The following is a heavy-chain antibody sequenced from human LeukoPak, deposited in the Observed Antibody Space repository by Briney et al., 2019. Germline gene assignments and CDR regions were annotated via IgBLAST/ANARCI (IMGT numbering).Heavy chain of an antibody. CDR3: ARWIAAAGNYYFDY. CDR1: GFTVSSNY. Sequence: PGGSLRLSCAASGFTVSSNYMSWVRQAPGKGLEWVANIKQDGSEKYYVDSVKGRFTISRDNAKNSLYLQMNSLRAEDTAVYYCARWIAAAGNYYFDYWGQGTLVTVSS. J-gene: IGHJ4*02. V-gene: IGHV3-7*01. CDR2: IKQDGSEK. D-gene: IGHD6-13*01.